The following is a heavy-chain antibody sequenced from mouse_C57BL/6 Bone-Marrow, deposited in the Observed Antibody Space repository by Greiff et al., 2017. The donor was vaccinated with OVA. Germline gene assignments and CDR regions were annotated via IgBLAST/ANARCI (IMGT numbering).Heavy chain of an antibody. CDR3: ARSLWLRRGFDY. J-gene: IGHJ2*01. CDR2: IYPGSGST. V-gene: IGHV1-55*01. Sequence: QVQLQQSGAELVKPGASVKMSCKASGYTFTSYWITWVKQRPGQGLEWIGDIYPGSGSTNYNEKFKSKATLTVDTSSSTAYMQLSSLTSEDSAVYYCARSLWLRRGFDYWGQGTTLTVSS. CDR1: GYTFTSYW. D-gene: IGHD2-2*01.